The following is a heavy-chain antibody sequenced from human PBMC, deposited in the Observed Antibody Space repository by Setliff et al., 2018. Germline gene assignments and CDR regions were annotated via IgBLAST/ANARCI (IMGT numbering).Heavy chain of an antibody. V-gene: IGHV3-7*01. CDR2: IKQDGSDI. CDR1: GFTFSGYW. J-gene: IGHJ6*02. Sequence: GESLKISCAASGFTFSGYWMSWVRQAPGKGLEWVANIKQDGSDIYYLDSVKGRFTISRDNAKNSLYLQMNSLRAEDTAVYYCARDGVFYAMDFWGQGTTVTVSS. D-gene: IGHD3-10*01. CDR3: ARDGVFYAMDF.